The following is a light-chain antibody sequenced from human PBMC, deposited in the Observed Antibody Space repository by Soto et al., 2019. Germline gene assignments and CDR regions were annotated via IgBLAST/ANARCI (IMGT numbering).Light chain of an antibody. CDR2: GAS. CDR3: QQYNDWPPQLT. Sequence: EIVMTQSPATLSVSVGERATLSCRASQSVSSKLAWYQQKPGQAPRLLIYGASTRATGIPARFSGSGSETEFTLTISSLQSEYFAVYYCQQYNDWPPQLTFGGGTKVEIK. J-gene: IGKJ4*01. V-gene: IGKV3-15*01. CDR1: QSVSSK.